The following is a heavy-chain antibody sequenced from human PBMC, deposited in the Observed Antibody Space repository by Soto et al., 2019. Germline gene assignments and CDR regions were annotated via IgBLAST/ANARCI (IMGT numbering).Heavy chain of an antibody. V-gene: IGHV4-59*01. D-gene: IGHD3-10*01. CDR2: VHYSGST. CDR3: GRGMRESVHYYIMDV. CDR1: GGSISSYY. J-gene: IGHJ6*02. Sequence: PSETLSLTCTVSGGSISSYYWYWIRQPPGKGLEWIGYVHYSGSTNYNPSLKSRVTISVDTPKNQFSLKLSSVTAADTAVYYCGRGMRESVHYYIMDVWGQGTTVTVSS.